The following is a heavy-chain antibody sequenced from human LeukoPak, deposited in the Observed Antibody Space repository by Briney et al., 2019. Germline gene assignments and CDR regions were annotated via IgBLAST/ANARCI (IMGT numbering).Heavy chain of an antibody. D-gene: IGHD4-17*01. CDR2: IIPIFGTA. CDR3: ASHSPPDENMGYGDAGY. CDR1: GGTFSSYA. J-gene: IGHJ4*02. V-gene: IGHV1-69*01. Sequence: SVKVSCKASGGTFSSYAISWVRQAPGQGLEWMGGIIPIFGTANYAQKFQGRVTITADESTSTAYMELSSPRSEDTAVYYCASHSPPDENMGYGDAGYWGQGTLVTVSS.